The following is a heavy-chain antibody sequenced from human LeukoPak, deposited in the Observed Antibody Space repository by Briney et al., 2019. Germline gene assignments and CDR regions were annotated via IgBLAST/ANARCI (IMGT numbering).Heavy chain of an antibody. Sequence: GGSLRLSCAASGFTFSSYWMSWVRQAPGKGLEWVANIKQDGSEKYYVDSVKGRFTISRDNAKNSLYLQMNSLRAEDTAVYYCAREVVREVNWFDPWGQGTLVTVSS. CDR3: AREVVREVNWFDP. J-gene: IGHJ5*02. V-gene: IGHV3-7*01. CDR1: GFTFSSYW. CDR2: IKQDGSEK. D-gene: IGHD6-6*01.